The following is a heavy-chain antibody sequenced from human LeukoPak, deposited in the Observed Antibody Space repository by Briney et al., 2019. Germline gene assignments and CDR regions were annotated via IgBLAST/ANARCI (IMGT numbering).Heavy chain of an antibody. CDR2: ISGSGGST. CDR3: AKVRPLEYQLLEEGSQYYFDY. J-gene: IGHJ4*02. CDR1: GFTFSSYA. V-gene: IGHV3-23*01. Sequence: PGGSLRLSCAASGFTFSSYAMSWVRQAPGKGLEWGSAISGSGGSTYYADSVKGRFTISRDDSKNTLYLQMNSLRAADTAVYYCAKVRPLEYQLLEEGSQYYFDYWGQGTLVTVSS. D-gene: IGHD2-2*01.